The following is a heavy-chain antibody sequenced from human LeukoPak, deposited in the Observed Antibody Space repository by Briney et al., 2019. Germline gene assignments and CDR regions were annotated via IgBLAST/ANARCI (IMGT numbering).Heavy chain of an antibody. D-gene: IGHD2-2*01. J-gene: IGHJ6*03. CDR1: GYTFTGYY. CDR3: ARRAYCSSTSCYGGYYYYMDV. V-gene: IGHV1-2*02. CDR2: INPNSGGT. Sequence: ASVKVSCKASGYTFTGYYMHWVRQAPGQGLEWMGWINPNSGGTNYAQKFQGRVTMTRDTSISTAYMELSRLRSDDTAVYYCARRAYCSSTSCYGGYYYYMDVWGKGTTVTVSS.